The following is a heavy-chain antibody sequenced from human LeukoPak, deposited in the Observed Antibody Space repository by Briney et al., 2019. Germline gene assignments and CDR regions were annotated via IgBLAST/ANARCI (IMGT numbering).Heavy chain of an antibody. CDR2: TSSSSSFI. Sequence: GGSLRLSCAVSGFTFSHYSMTWVRQAPGKGLEWVSSTSSSSSFIYYADSVKGRFTISRDNAKKSLYLQMNSLRAEDTAVYYCASETKRGYSYGSPTDAFDIWGQGTMVTVSS. CDR1: GFTFSHYS. D-gene: IGHD5-18*01. V-gene: IGHV3-21*01. J-gene: IGHJ3*02. CDR3: ASETKRGYSYGSPTDAFDI.